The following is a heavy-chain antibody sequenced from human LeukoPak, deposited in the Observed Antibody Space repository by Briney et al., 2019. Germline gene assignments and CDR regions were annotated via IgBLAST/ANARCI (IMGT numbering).Heavy chain of an antibody. J-gene: IGHJ4*02. CDR2: IYYSGST. D-gene: IGHD1-26*01. CDR1: GGSISSSSYY. CDR3: ASPGELPFDY. Sequence: TSETLSLTCTVSGGSISSSSYYWGWIRQPPGKGLEWIGSIYYSGSTCYNPSLKSRVTISVDTSKNQFSLKLSSVTAADTAVYYCASPGELPFDYWGQGTLVTVSS. V-gene: IGHV4-39*01.